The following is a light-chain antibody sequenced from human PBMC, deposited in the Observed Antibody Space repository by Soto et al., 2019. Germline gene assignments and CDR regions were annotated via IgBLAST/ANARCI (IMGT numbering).Light chain of an antibody. J-gene: IGLJ2*01. CDR3: STWDDSLNDVV. Sequence: QSVLTQPPSAAGTPGQGVSISCSGTNSNIGRNPVMWYQQMPGTAPRLIIYNIGQRPSGVPDRFSGSQSGTSASLAISGLQSEDESDYFCSTWDDSLNDVVFGGGTKVTVL. CDR2: NIG. V-gene: IGLV1-44*01. CDR1: NSNIGRNP.